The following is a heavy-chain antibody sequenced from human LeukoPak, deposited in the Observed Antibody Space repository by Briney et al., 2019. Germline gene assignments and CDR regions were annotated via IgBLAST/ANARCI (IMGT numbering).Heavy chain of an antibody. CDR2: IYYDGSNK. Sequence: GRSLRLSCAASGFKFSNFGMHWIRRAPGKGLEWVSVIYYDGSNKYYADSVKGRFTISKDNSKNMLYLQMNGLRAEDTAVYYCARVWTSGSYGDYWGQGTLVTVSS. CDR1: GFKFSNFG. V-gene: IGHV3-33*01. CDR3: ARVWTSGSYGDY. D-gene: IGHD3-10*01. J-gene: IGHJ4*02.